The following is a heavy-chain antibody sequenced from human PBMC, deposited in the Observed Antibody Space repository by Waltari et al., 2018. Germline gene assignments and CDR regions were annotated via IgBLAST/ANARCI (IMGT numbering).Heavy chain of an antibody. D-gene: IGHD2-2*01. J-gene: IGHJ4*02. Sequence: QVQLVESGGGVVQPGRSLRLSCAASGFTFSSYAMHWVRQAPGKGLEWVAVISYDRSNKYYEDAVKGRFSIYRDNAKNSLYLQKNSLRAEDTAVYYCARGAYHWSVRGEYFDYWGQGTLVTVSS. V-gene: IGHV3-30-3*01. CDR1: GFTFSSYA. CDR3: ARGAYHWSVRGEYFDY. CDR2: ISYDRSNK.